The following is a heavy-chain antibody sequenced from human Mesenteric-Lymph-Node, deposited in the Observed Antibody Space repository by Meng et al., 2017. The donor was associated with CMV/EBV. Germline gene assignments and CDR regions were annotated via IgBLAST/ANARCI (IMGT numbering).Heavy chain of an antibody. V-gene: IGHV4-34*01. J-gene: IGHJ4*02. D-gene: IGHD6-6*01. CDR3: ARGRAALDY. CDR1: GGSFSGYY. Sequence: LSLTCAVYGGSFSGYYWSWIRQPPGKGLEWIGEINHSGSTNYNPSLKSRVTISVDTSKNQFSLKLSSVTAADTAVYYCARGRAALDYWGQGTLVTVSS. CDR2: INHSGST.